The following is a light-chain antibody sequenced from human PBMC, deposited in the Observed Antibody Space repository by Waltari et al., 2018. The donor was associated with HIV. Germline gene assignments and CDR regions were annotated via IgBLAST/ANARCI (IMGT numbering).Light chain of an antibody. CDR2: EDS. CDR3: YSTDSSGNHVV. CDR1: ALPKNY. J-gene: IGLJ2*01. V-gene: IGLV3-10*01. Sequence: SYELTQPPSVSVSPGQTARINCSGDALPKNYASWYQQKSGQAPVLVIYEDSKRPSGIPERFSGSSSGTMATLTISGAQVEDEADYYCYSTDSSGNHVVFGGGTKLTVL.